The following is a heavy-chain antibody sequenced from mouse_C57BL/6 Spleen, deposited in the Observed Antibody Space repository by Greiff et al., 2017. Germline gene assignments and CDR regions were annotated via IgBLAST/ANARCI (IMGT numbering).Heavy chain of an antibody. CDR1: GYTFTSYS. CDR3: ASRLSGFDY. J-gene: IGHJ2*01. D-gene: IGHD2-2*01. CDR2: INPSNGGT. Sequence: QVQLQQPGPELVKPGASVKLSCTASGYTFTSYSMHWVKQRPGKGLEWIGNINPSNGGTNYNEQFKSKATLTVDKSSSTAYMQLSSLTSEDSAVDYSASRLSGFDYWGQGTTRTVSS. V-gene: IGHV1-53*01.